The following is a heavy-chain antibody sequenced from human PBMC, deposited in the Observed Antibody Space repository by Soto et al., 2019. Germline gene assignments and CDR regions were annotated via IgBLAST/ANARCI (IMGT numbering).Heavy chain of an antibody. J-gene: IGHJ4*02. D-gene: IGHD2-2*01. V-gene: IGHV1-46*01. Sequence: QLQLVQSGAEVKKPGASVKVSCKASGYTFASYYLHWVRQAPGQGPEWLGIINPSGGDTSYAQRFQDRVTMTTDTSTSTIYMELSSLRYEDTAVYYCARGYCISTTCYVVHYFDYWGQGTLVTVSS. CDR1: GYTFASYY. CDR3: ARGYCISTTCYVVHYFDY. CDR2: INPSGGDT.